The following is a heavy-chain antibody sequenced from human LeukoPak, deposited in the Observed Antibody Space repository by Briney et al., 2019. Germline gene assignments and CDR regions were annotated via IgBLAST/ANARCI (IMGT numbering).Heavy chain of an antibody. CDR1: GFTFSSYA. J-gene: IGHJ4*02. D-gene: IGHD3-10*01. CDR2: ISGSGGST. V-gene: IGHV3-23*01. CDR3: AKSDGSGSYLVDY. Sequence: GALRLSCAASGFTFSSYAMSWVRQAPGKGLEWVSAISGSGGSTYYADPVKGRFTISRDNSKNTLYLQMNSLRAEDTAVYYCAKSDGSGSYLVDYWGQGTLVTVSS.